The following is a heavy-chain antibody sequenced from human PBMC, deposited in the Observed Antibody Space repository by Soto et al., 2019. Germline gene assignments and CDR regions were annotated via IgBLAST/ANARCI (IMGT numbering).Heavy chain of an antibody. CDR2: VSYSGRT. Sequence: SETLSLTCTVSGGSINNYYWNWIRQPPGKGLEWIGYVSYSGRTNYNPSLKSRVNMLVDKSKNQFSLNLTSVTAADKAVYYCARGGGYDSFDFWGQGIQVTVSS. V-gene: IGHV4-59*12. CDR3: ARGGGYDSFDF. CDR1: GGSINNYY. D-gene: IGHD2-15*01. J-gene: IGHJ4*02.